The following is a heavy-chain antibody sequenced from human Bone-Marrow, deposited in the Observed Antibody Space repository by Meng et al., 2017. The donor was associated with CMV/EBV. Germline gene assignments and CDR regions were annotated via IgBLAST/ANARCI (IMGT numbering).Heavy chain of an antibody. V-gene: IGHV3-21*01. Sequence: GGSLRLSCAASGFTFSSYSMNWVRQAPGKGLEWVSSISSSSSYIYYADSVKGRFTISRDNAKNSLYLQMNSLRAEDTAVYYCAAARDGYNYRYHYYYGMNVWGQGTTVTVSS. CDR1: GFTFSSYS. D-gene: IGHD5-24*01. CDR3: AAARDGYNYRYHYYYGMNV. J-gene: IGHJ6*02. CDR2: ISSSSSYI.